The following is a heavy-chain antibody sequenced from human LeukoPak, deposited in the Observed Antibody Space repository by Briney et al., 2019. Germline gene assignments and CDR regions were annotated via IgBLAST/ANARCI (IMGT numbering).Heavy chain of an antibody. CDR2: IKHDGSEK. D-gene: IGHD1-7*01. CDR1: GVTFSSHW. V-gene: IGHV3-7*05. Sequence: PGGSLRLSCAASGVTFSSHWMSWVPQAPGKGLEWVANIKHDGSEKYYVGSVKGRFTISRDNAKNSLYLQMNSLRAEDTAVCYCAVYNWNSKRDLDYWGQGTLVTVSS. CDR3: AVYNWNSKRDLDY. J-gene: IGHJ4*02.